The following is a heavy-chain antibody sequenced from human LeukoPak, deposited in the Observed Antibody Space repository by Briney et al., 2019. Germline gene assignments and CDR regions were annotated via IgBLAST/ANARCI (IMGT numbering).Heavy chain of an antibody. V-gene: IGHV4-38-2*01. D-gene: IGHD2-15*01. J-gene: IGHJ5*02. CDR1: GYSFSSGYY. CDR3: VRVGTYCSGCGCNCVNCFDH. CDR2: IYHSGST. Sequence: AGETLCLSCAASGYSFSSGYYWGWIRPPPGKRLELIGTIYHSGSTYYAASLKSRFTISVDTSKNQFSLQLSSVSAADTAVYYCVRVGTYCSGCGCNCVNCFDHWGQGTLVTVSS.